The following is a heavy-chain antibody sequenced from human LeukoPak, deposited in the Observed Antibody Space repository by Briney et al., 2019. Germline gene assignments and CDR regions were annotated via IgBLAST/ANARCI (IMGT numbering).Heavy chain of an antibody. CDR2: IYYSGST. CDR1: GGSISSGGYY. V-gene: IGHV4-31*03. CDR3: ARDNGPGSESYYRDYGMDV. D-gene: IGHD3-10*01. J-gene: IGHJ6*02. Sequence: SQTLSLTCTVSGGSISSGGYYWSWIRQHPGKGLEWIGYIYYSGSTYYNPSLKSRVTISVDTSKNQFSLKLSSVTAADTAVYYCARDNGPGSESYYRDYGMDVWGQGTTVTVSS.